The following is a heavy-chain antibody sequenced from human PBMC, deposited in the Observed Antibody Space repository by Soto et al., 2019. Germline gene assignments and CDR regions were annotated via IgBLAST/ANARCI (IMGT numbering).Heavy chain of an antibody. V-gene: IGHV4-39*01. CDR1: GGSISSSSYY. CDR2: IYYSGST. J-gene: IGHJ4*02. Sequence: KASETLSLTCTVSGGSISSSSYYWVWIRHPPGKGLEWIGSIYYSGSTYYNPSLKSRVTISVDTSKNQFSLKLSSVTAADTAVYYCARTAIPGNSDYWGQGTLVTVSS. CDR3: ARTAIPGNSDY. D-gene: IGHD6-13*01.